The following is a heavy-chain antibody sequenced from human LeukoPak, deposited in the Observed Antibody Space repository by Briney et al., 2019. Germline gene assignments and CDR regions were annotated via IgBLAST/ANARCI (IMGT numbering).Heavy chain of an antibody. CDR1: GFTFSSYA. D-gene: IGHD1-7*01. Sequence: PGGSLRLSCAASGFTFSSYAMHWVRQAPGKGLEWVGRIKSKTDGGTTDYAAPVKGRFTISRDDSKNTLYLQMNSLKTEDTAVYYCTTDGTGTTWGPYNWFDPWGQGTLVTVSS. CDR3: TTDGTGTTWGPYNWFDP. V-gene: IGHV3-15*07. CDR2: IKSKTDGGTT. J-gene: IGHJ5*02.